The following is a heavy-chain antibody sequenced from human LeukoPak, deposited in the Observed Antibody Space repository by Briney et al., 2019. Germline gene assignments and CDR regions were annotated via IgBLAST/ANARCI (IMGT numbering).Heavy chain of an antibody. V-gene: IGHV3-48*03. CDR3: ARSAYLGPDY. Sequence: GGSLRLSCAASGFTFTSYEMNWVRQAPGKGLEWISYIRSSGSTIFYADSVKGRFTISRDNAKNSLYLQMNSLRAEDTAVYSCARSAYLGPDYWGQGTLVTVSS. CDR2: IRSSGSTI. J-gene: IGHJ4*02. CDR1: GFTFTSYE.